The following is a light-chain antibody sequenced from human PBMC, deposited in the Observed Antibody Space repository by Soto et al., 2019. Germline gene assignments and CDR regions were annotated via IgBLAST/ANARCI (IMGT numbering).Light chain of an antibody. CDR3: QQHNQWPIT. CDR1: QSAGNF. J-gene: IGKJ5*01. CDR2: YIS. Sequence: EILMTQSPAPLSVSTGETASLSCRASQSAGNFLAWYQQKPGQAPRLLIYYISTRATGIPARFSGSGSGTEFTLTINILQSEDSAVYYCQQHNQWPITFGQGTRLEIK. V-gene: IGKV3D-15*01.